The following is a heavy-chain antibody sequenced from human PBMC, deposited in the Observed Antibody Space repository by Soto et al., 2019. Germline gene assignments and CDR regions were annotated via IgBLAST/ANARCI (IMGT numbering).Heavy chain of an antibody. Sequence: QVQLLQSGAEVKKPGSSVKVACTASGGTFTRYSISWVRQAPGQGLEWMGGIVPIFGTTNSAQRFQGRVSITADESTRTADMELSSLTSGDTAVYYCARPHELGYSSDHHYYFALDVWGQGTTVTFTS. D-gene: IGHD3-22*01. CDR3: ARPHELGYSSDHHYYFALDV. V-gene: IGHV1-69*01. CDR2: IVPIFGTT. CDR1: GGTFTRYS. J-gene: IGHJ6*02.